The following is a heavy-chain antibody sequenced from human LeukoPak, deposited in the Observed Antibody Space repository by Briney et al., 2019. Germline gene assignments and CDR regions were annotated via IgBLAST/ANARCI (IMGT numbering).Heavy chain of an antibody. D-gene: IGHD3-22*01. J-gene: IGHJ6*02. V-gene: IGHV4-59*01. CDR3: ARAPYDSSGYYGPRYGMDV. Sequence: PSETLSLTCTVSGGSISSYYWSWIRQPPGKGLEWIGYIYYSGSTNYNPSLKSRVTISVDTSKNQFSLKLSSVTAADTAVYYCARAPYDSSGYYGPRYGMDVWGQGTTVTVSS. CDR2: IYYSGST. CDR1: GGSISSYY.